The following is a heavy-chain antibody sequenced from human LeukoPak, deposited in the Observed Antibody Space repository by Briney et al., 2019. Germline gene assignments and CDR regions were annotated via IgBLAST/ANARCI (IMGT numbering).Heavy chain of an antibody. J-gene: IGHJ4*02. CDR1: GFTFSSYA. CDR2: ISYDGSNK. V-gene: IGHV3-30-3*01. Sequence: GGSLRLSCAASGFTFSSYAMHWVRQAPGKGLEWVAVISYDGSNKYYADSVKGRFTISRDNSKNTVYLQMNSLRAEATAVYYCARDSRDLGAEFDYWGQGTLVPVSS. D-gene: IGHD1-26*01. CDR3: ARDSRDLGAEFDY.